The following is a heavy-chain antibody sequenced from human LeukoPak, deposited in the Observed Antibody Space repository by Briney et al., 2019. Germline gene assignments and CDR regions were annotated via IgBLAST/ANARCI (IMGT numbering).Heavy chain of an antibody. CDR3: ASETIDITVIVVVRMGDAFDI. V-gene: IGHV4-59*08. CDR2: IYYSGST. J-gene: IGHJ3*02. CDR1: GGTISSYY. Sequence: SETLSLTCTVSGGTISSYYWSWIRQPPGKGLEWIGYIYYSGSTNYNPSLKSRVTISVDTPKNQFSLKLSTVTAADTAVYYCASETIDITVIVVVRMGDAFDIWGQGTVVTVSS. D-gene: IGHD3-22*01.